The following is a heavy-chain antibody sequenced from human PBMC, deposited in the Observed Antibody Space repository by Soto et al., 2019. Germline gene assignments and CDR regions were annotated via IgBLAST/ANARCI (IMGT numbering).Heavy chain of an antibody. CDR2: IYYSGRT. J-gene: IGHJ4*02. D-gene: IGHD4-17*01. CDR3: ARRYGPGFDY. V-gene: IGHV4-59*08. Sequence: PSETLSLTCTVSGGSISSYYWSWIRQPPEKRLEWIGYIYYSGRTNYNPSLKSRVTISVDTSKNQFSLKLSSVTAADTAVYYCARRYGPGFDYWGQGTLVTVSS. CDR1: GGSISSYY.